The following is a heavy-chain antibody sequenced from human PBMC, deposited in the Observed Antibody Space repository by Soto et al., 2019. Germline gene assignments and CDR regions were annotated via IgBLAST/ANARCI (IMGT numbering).Heavy chain of an antibody. CDR2: IYYSGST. Sequence: PSETLSLTCTVSGGSMGSYYWSWVGQSPGKGLEWIAFIYYSGSTNYNPSLKSRVTMSVDTSKNQFSLRLSSVTTADTAVYDCARGGRYSNVFDGLGQGRLVTGSS. CDR3: ARGGRYSNVFDG. D-gene: IGHD5-18*01. V-gene: IGHV4-59*01. J-gene: IGHJ4*02. CDR1: GGSMGSYY.